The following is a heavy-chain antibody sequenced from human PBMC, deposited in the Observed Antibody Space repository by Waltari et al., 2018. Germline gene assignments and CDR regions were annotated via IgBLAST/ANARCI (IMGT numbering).Heavy chain of an antibody. J-gene: IGHJ4*02. Sequence: QVQLVQSGAEVKKPGASVKVSCKASGYSFTAYYITLVRQAPGQGLEWMGWINPNGGGTNYAQSLQGRVTMTRDTSISTAYMELSRLRSDDTAVYFCARDLIYGNYFDYWGQGALVTVSS. CDR2: INPNGGGT. V-gene: IGHV1-2*02. CDR1: GYSFTAYY. CDR3: ARDLIYGNYFDY. D-gene: IGHD3-10*01.